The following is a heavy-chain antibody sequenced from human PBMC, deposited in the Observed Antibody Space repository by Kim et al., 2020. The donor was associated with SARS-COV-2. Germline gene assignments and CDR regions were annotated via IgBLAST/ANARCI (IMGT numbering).Heavy chain of an antibody. Sequence: GGSLRLSCAGSGFSFDDYGMSWVRRAPGKGLEWVSGVKKNGGNAAYIDAVKGRFTISRDNGKSSLHLQMSSLRPEDTAFYYCARGYMAGHIDLWGRGTLVTVSS. J-gene: IGHJ5*02. D-gene: IGHD1-26*01. CDR1: GFSFDDYG. CDR3: ARGYMAGHIDL. V-gene: IGHV3-20*04. CDR2: VKKNGGNA.